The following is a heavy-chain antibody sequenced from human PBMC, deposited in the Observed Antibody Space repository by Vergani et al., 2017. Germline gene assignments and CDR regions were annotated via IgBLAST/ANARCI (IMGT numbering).Heavy chain of an antibody. D-gene: IGHD3/OR15-3a*01. CDR1: GDAISRDTYS. Sequence: QLQLQESDSRLVNPSQTLSLTCTLSGDAISRDTYSWNWVRQPPGKPLEWIGSVYYSGTTYYNPSLVGRVTMSIDKSNNHFSLTLTSVTAADSAFYFCARGQTGYSRDWSTYFFYMDVWGKGTTVTVSS. J-gene: IGHJ6*03. CDR3: ARGQTGYSRDWSTYFFYMDV. CDR2: VYYSGTT. V-gene: IGHV4-30-2*01.